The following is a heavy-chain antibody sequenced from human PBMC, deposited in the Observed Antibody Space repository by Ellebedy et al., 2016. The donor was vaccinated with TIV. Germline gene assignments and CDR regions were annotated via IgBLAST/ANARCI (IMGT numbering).Heavy chain of an antibody. Sequence: GGSLRLSCVTSGFTSSDYAMNLVRQAPGKGLEWVSYIGGRSSKTHYADSVKGRFTISRDNAKNSLFLQMNSLTDEDTARYYCTREPGGAPDLTLGNWGQGVLVTVSS. D-gene: IGHD3-16*01. J-gene: IGHJ4*02. CDR1: GFTSSDYA. V-gene: IGHV3-48*02. CDR2: IGGRSSKT. CDR3: TREPGGAPDLTLGN.